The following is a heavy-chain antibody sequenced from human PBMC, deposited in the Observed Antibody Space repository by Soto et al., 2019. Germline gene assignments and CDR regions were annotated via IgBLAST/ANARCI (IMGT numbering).Heavy chain of an antibody. D-gene: IGHD2-15*01. CDR2: INPKSGVT. J-gene: IGHJ6*02. CDR1: GYTFTGFW. V-gene: IGHV1-2*02. CDR3: SKGLWTVGQCSGGTCYDGMDV. Sequence: QVQLVQSGAEVEKPGASVKVSCEASGYTFTGFWIHWVRQAPRQVLEWMGWINPKSGVTNYAQKFQGRVTMTRDTAISTVYMELSSLQPDDTAVYYCSKGLWTVGQCSGGTCYDGMDVWGQGTTVTVSS.